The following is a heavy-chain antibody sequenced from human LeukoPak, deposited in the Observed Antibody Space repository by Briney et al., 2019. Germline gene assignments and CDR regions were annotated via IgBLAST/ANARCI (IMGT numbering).Heavy chain of an antibody. CDR3: ARDVPLMGYCSGASCLDAFDI. D-gene: IGHD2-15*01. V-gene: IGHV1-69*13. CDR2: IIPIFGTA. J-gene: IGHJ3*02. CDR1: GGTLSSYA. Sequence: SSVQASCMASGGTLSSYANSWVRQDPGQGLEWMGGIIPIFGTANYAQKFQGRVTITAVESTSTAYMGLSSLRSEDTAVYYCARDVPLMGYCSGASCLDAFDIWGQGTMVSVSS.